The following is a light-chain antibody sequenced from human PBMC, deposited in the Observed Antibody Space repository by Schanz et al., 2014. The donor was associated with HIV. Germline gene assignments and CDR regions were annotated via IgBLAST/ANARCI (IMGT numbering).Light chain of an antibody. CDR1: QSVSSY. Sequence: EIVLTQSPATLSLSPGERATLSCRASQSVSSYLAWYQQKPGQAPRLLIYGASSRATGIPDRFSGSGSGTDFTLTISRLEPEDFAVYYCQQYGSPLTFGGGTKVEIK. CDR2: GAS. J-gene: IGKJ4*01. V-gene: IGKV3-20*01. CDR3: QQYGSPLT.